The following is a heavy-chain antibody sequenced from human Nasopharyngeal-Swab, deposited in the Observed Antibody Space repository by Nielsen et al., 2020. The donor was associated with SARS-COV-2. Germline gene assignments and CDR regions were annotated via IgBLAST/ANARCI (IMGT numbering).Heavy chain of an antibody. CDR2: SYPGDSET. Sequence: GESLKISCHVSGDMFTNEWIGWVRQMPGKGLEYMGISYPGDSETRYSPSFQGQVTISADKSINTVYLHWGSLKASDSAMYYCGRCRDGYTKTGFDYWGQGTLVTVSS. CDR3: GRCRDGYTKTGFDY. D-gene: IGHD5-24*01. CDR1: GDMFTNEW. V-gene: IGHV5-51*01. J-gene: IGHJ4*02.